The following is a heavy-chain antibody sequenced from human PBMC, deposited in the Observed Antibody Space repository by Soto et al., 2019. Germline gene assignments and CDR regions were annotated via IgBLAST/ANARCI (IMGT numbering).Heavy chain of an antibody. CDR1: GFTFSSYA. CDR2: ISGSGGST. D-gene: IGHD3-9*01. Sequence: GGSLRLSCAASGFTFSSYAMSWVRQAPGKGLEWVSAISGSGGSTYYADSVKGRFTISRDNSKNTLYLQMNSLRAEDTAVYYWARDKRYFDWLLPDYWGQGTLVTVSS. CDR3: ARDKRYFDWLLPDY. J-gene: IGHJ4*02. V-gene: IGHV3-23*01.